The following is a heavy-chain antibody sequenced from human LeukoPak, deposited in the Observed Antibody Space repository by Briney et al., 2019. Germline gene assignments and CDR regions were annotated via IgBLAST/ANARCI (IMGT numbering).Heavy chain of an antibody. J-gene: IGHJ4*02. CDR2: ISGSGGST. Sequence: GGSLRLSCAASGFTFSSYAMSWVRQAPGKGLEWVSAISGSGGSTYYADSVKGRFTISRDNSKNTLYPQMNSLRAEDTAVYYCAKGDVRFLEWLLCNYWGQGTLVTVSS. D-gene: IGHD3-3*01. CDR1: GFTFSSYA. CDR3: AKGDVRFLEWLLCNY. V-gene: IGHV3-23*01.